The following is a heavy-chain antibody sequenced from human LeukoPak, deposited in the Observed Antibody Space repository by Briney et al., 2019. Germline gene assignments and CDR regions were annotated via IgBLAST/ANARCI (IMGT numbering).Heavy chain of an antibody. J-gene: IGHJ4*02. CDR2: INPNSGGK. CDR3: ARMRAYDFWSEGYFDY. CDR1: GYTFTGYY. V-gene: IGHV1-2*02. Sequence: ASVKVSCKASGYTFTGYYMHWVRQAPGQGLEWMGWINPNSGGKNYAQKFQGRVTMTRDTPISTAYMELSRLRSDDTAVYYCARMRAYDFWSEGYFDYWGQGTLVTVSS. D-gene: IGHD3-3*01.